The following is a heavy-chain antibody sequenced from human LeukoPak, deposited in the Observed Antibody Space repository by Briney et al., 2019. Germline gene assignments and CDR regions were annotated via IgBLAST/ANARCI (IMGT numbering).Heavy chain of an antibody. Sequence: GGSLRLSCEVSGFTFSSYEVNWVRQAPGKGLELVANIKQDRSEKYYVDSVKGRFTISRDNAKNSLYLQMNSLRAEDTAVYYCARLREVPVFGVVTKSTSYFDYWGQGTLVTVSS. D-gene: IGHD3-3*01. CDR2: IKQDRSEK. J-gene: IGHJ4*02. V-gene: IGHV3-7*01. CDR3: ARLREVPVFGVVTKSTSYFDY. CDR1: GFTFSSYE.